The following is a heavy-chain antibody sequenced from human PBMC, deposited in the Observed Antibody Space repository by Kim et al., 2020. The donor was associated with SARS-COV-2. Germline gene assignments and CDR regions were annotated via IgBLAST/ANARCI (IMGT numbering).Heavy chain of an antibody. CDR3: ARVGSSWTFDF. Sequence: GGSLRLSCAASGFIFSSYGMHWVRQAPDKGLEWVAVIWYDGSKKYYADSVKGRFTISRDDSKNTLYLQMNSLRAEDTAVYHCARVGSSWTFDFWGQGTLVTVSS. D-gene: IGHD6-13*01. CDR1: GFIFSSYG. CDR2: IWYDGSKK. J-gene: IGHJ4*02. V-gene: IGHV3-33*01.